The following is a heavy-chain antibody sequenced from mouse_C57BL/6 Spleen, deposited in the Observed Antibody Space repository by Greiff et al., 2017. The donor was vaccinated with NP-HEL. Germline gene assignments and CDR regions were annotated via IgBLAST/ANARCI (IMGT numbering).Heavy chain of an antibody. D-gene: IGHD3-2*02. V-gene: IGHV1-39*01. J-gene: IGHJ3*01. Sequence: EVQLQQSGPELVKPGASVKISCKASGYSFTDYNMNWVKQSNGKSLEWIGVINPNYGTTSYNQKFKGKATLTVDQSSSTAYMQLNSLTSEDAAVYYCAREHSETAQATTWFAYWGHRTLVTVSA. CDR3: AREHSETAQATTWFAY. CDR2: INPNYGTT. CDR1: GYSFTDYN.